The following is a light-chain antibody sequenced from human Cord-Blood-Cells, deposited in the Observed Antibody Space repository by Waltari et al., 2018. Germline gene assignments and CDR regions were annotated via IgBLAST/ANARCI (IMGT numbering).Light chain of an antibody. Sequence: DIQMTQSPSSLSASVGDRVTITVRASQSLSSYLNWYQQKPGKAPKLLIYAESSLQSGVPSRFHGSRSGTDFNLTISRLQPEYFTTYYWQQSYRTRGTFGQWTKVEIK. J-gene: IGKJ1*01. CDR2: AES. CDR3: QQSYRTRGT. CDR1: QSLSSY. V-gene: IGKV1-39*01.